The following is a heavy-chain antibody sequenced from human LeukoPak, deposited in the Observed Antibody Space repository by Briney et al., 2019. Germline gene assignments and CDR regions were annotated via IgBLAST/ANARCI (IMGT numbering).Heavy chain of an antibody. D-gene: IGHD3-22*01. CDR3: ARLGRGSGYYSLYYFDY. J-gene: IGHJ4*02. Sequence: PSGTLSLTCAVSGGSISSSNWWSWVRPPPGKGLEWIGEINHSGSTNYNPSLKSRVTISVDTSKNQFSLKLSSVTAADTAVYYCARLGRGSGYYSLYYFDYWGQGTLVTVSS. V-gene: IGHV4-4*02. CDR2: INHSGST. CDR1: GGSISSSNW.